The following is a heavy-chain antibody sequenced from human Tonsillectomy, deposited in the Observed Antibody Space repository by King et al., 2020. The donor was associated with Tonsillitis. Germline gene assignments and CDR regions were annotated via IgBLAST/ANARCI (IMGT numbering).Heavy chain of an antibody. D-gene: IGHD2-2*01. J-gene: IGHJ4*02. CDR2: ISWNSGSI. CDR1: GFTFDDYA. Sequence: VQLVESGGGLVQPGRSLRLSCAASGFTFDDYAMHWVRQAPGKGLEWVSGISWNSGSIGYADSVKGRFTISRDNAKNSLYLQMNSLRAEDTALYYCAKVVVPAAMLPYYFDSWGQGTLVTVSS. V-gene: IGHV3-9*01. CDR3: AKVVVPAAMLPYYFDS.